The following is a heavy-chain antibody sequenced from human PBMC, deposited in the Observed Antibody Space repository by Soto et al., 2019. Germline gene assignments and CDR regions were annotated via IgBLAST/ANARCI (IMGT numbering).Heavy chain of an antibody. Sequence: QVHLVQSGAEVKKPGSSVKVSCKASGGTFSNYAFSWVRQAPGQGLEWLGGIMPIFGRADYAQKFRGRVTLTADESKTTDHMGLSSLRYEDTAVYYCASWVREAVIGGNYYYGMDVWGQGNTVTVSS. CDR2: IMPIFGRA. V-gene: IGHV1-69*12. D-gene: IGHD3-16*02. CDR1: GGTFSNYA. CDR3: ASWVREAVIGGNYYYGMDV. J-gene: IGHJ6*02.